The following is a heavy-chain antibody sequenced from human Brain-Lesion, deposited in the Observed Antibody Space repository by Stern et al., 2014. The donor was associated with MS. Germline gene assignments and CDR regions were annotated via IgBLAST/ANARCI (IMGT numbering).Heavy chain of an antibody. D-gene: IGHD3-22*01. CDR2: ISTRGST. J-gene: IGHJ3*02. CDR3: ARAYYYDTSGDSDAFNI. Sequence: QLQLQESGPGLVKPSQTLSLTCTVSGASISSGTYFWTWIRQPAGKGLEWIGRISTRGSTPYNPSHKSRFTISRDTSKKEFSLKRSSVTAADTAVYYCARAYYYDTSGDSDAFNIWGQGTQVTVSS. CDR1: GASISSGTYF. V-gene: IGHV4-61*02.